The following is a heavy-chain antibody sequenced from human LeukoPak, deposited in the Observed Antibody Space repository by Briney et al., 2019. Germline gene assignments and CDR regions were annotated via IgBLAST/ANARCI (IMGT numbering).Heavy chain of an antibody. CDR1: GFTFSSYE. CDR2: ISSSGSTI. Sequence: SGGSLRLSCAASGFTFSSYEMNWVRQAPGKGLEWVSYISSSGSTIYYADSVKGRFTISRDNAKNSLYLQMNSLRAEDTAVYYCAESRNGMVDYWSQGTLVTVSS. CDR3: AESRNGMVDY. J-gene: IGHJ4*02. D-gene: IGHD4-11*01. V-gene: IGHV3-48*03.